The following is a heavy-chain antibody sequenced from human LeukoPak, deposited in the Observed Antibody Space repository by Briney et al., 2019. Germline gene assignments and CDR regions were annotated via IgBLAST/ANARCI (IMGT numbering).Heavy chain of an antibody. J-gene: IGHJ6*03. V-gene: IGHV3-11*01. CDR2: ISRSGSTK. CDR1: GFTFSDYN. CDR3: ARVLRYCSGGNCYSGGLGYMDV. Sequence: PGGSLRLSCAASGFTFSDYNMRWIRQAPGKGLEWVSSISRSGSTKYYADSVKGRFTISRDNAKNSLFLQMNSLRAEDTTVYYCARVLRYCSGGNCYSGGLGYMDVWGKGTTVTISS. D-gene: IGHD2-15*01.